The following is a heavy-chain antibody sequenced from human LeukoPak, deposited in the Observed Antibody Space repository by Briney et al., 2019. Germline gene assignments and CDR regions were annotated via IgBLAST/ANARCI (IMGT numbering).Heavy chain of an antibody. J-gene: IGHJ4*02. CDR2: IRGSGDIT. D-gene: IGHD3-10*01. CDR1: GFIFSTYG. V-gene: IGHV3-23*01. CDR3: ASNIYYGSGSYYQDY. Sequence: GGSLRLSCAASGFIFSTYGMNWVRRAPGKGLEWVSGIRGSGDITYYADSVKGRFTISRDNSKNTLYLQMNSLRAEDTAVYYCASNIYYGSGSYYQDYWGQGTLVTVSS.